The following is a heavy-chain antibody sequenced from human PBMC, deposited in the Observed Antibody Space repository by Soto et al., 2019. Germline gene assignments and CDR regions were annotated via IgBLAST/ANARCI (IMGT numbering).Heavy chain of an antibody. CDR1: GDSISSADYY. Sequence: LSPTCTVSGDSISSADYYWSWIRQTPGKGLEWIGHIFYSGTTYYNPSLKSRLTISVDTSKNHFSLRLTSVTAADTAVYYCARDLWVEPELYYYGMDVWGQGTTVTVSS. CDR2: IFYSGTT. CDR3: ARDLWVEPELYYYGMDV. V-gene: IGHV4-30-4*01. D-gene: IGHD1-1*01. J-gene: IGHJ6*02.